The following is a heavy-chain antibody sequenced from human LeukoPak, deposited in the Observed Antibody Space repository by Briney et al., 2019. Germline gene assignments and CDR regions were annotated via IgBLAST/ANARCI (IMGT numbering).Heavy chain of an antibody. CDR2: INPDGNKK. CDR1: GLTFSSSW. CDR3: ARDASTSITMIVNYYYYYGMDV. V-gene: IGHV3-7*03. J-gene: IGHJ6*02. D-gene: IGHD3-22*01. Sequence: GGSLRLSCAVSGLTFSSSWMDWVRQAPGKGLEWVASINPDGNKKYSADSVKGRFTISRDNAKNSLYLQMNSLRAEDTAVYYCARDASTSITMIVNYYYYYGMDVWGQGTTVTVSS.